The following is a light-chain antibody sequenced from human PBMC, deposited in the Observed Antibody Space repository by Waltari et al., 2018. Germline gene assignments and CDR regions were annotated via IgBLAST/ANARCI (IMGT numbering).Light chain of an antibody. J-gene: IGLJ3*02. V-gene: IGLV1-44*01. CDR1: SSIIGSDT. Sequence: QSVLTQPPSASGTPGQRVIISCSGSSSIIGSDTVNWYQQLPGTAPRLLIYMTNHLPSGVPDRFSGSKSGTSAFLAISGLQSEDESDYYCAAWDGSQFARVFGGGTKLSVL. CDR3: AAWDGSQFARV. CDR2: MTN.